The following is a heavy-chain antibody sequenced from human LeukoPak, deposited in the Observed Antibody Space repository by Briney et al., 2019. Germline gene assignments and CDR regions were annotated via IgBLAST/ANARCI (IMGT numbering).Heavy chain of an antibody. V-gene: IGHV3-33*01. Sequence: GRSLRLSCAVSGFTFSSYGMHWVRQAPGKGLEWVAVIWYDGSNKYYADSVKGRFTISRDNSKNTLYLQMNSLRAEDTVVYYCARDMSDSSGWLLFDYWGQGTLVTVSS. CDR3: ARDMSDSSGWLLFDY. CDR1: GFTFSSYG. D-gene: IGHD6-19*01. CDR2: IWYDGSNK. J-gene: IGHJ4*02.